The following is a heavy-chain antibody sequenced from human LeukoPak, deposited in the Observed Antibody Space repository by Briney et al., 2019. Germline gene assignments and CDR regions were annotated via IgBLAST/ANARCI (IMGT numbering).Heavy chain of an antibody. Sequence: GASVKVSCKASGYTFTSCYMHWVRQAPGQGLEWMGGIIPIFGTANYAQKFQGRVTITADESTSTAYMELSSLRSEDTAVYYCARDRAMVRGVINLDYWGQGTLVTVSS. D-gene: IGHD3-10*01. V-gene: IGHV1-69*13. CDR3: ARDRAMVRGVINLDY. CDR1: GYTFTSCY. J-gene: IGHJ4*02. CDR2: IIPIFGTA.